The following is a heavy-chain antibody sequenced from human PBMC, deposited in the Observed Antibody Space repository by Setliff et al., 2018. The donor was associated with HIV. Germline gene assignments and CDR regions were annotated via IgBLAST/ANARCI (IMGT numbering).Heavy chain of an antibody. D-gene: IGHD2-21*01. CDR1: GYTFTSYY. CDR2: INPSGGST. V-gene: IGHV1-46*01. J-gene: IGHJ4*02. Sequence: ASVKVSCKASGYTFTSYYMHWVRQAPGQGLEWMGIINPSGGSTSYAQRFQGRVTITTDESTTTAYMDLSSLRSEDTAVYYCARDRLGHIDRPYFDYWGQGTLVTVSS. CDR3: ARDRLGHIDRPYFDY.